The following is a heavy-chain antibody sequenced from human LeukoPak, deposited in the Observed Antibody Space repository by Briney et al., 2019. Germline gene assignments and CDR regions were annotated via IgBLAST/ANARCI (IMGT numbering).Heavy chain of an antibody. J-gene: IGHJ4*02. CDR1: GFTFGDYA. D-gene: IGHD4-17*01. CDR2: IRSKAYGGTT. CDR3: ARSHRISY. Sequence: GGSLRLSCTASGFTFGDYAMSWVRQAPGKGLEWVGFIRSKAYGGTTEYAASVKGRFTISTDDSKSIAYLQMNSLKTEDTAVYYCARSHRISYWGQGTLVTVSS. V-gene: IGHV3-49*04.